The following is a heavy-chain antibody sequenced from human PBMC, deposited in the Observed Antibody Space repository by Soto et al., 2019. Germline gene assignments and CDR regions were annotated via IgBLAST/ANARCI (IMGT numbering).Heavy chain of an antibody. CDR1: GYTFTSYG. J-gene: IGHJ4*02. D-gene: IGHD4-17*01. V-gene: IGHV1-18*01. CDR3: ARTTVTVDYFDY. Sequence: ASVKVSCKASGYTFTSYGISWVRQAPGQGLEWMGWISAYNGNTNYAQKLQGRVTMTTDTSTSTAYMELRSLRSDDAAVYYCARTTVTVDYFDYWGQGTLVTVSS. CDR2: ISAYNGNT.